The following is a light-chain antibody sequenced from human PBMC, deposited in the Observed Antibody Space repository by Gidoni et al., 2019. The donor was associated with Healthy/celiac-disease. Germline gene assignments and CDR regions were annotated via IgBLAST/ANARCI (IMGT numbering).Light chain of an antibody. CDR2: DAS. J-gene: IGKJ4*01. V-gene: IGKV3-11*01. CDR1: QSVSSY. CDR3: QQRSNWHT. Sequence: EIVLTQSPATLSLSPGERATLSCRASQSVSSYLAWYQQKPGQAPRLLIYDASSGSGTDFTLTISSLEPEDFAVYYCQQRSNWHTFGGGTKVEIK.